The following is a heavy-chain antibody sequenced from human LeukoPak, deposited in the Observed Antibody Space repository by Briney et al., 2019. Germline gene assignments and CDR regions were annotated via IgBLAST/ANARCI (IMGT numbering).Heavy chain of an antibody. CDR3: AKANMITFGGVIAN. Sequence: GGSLRLSCAASGFTFSSYAMSWVRQAPGKGLEWVSAISGSGGSTYYADSVKGRFTISRDNSKNTLYLQMNSLRAEDTAVYYSAKANMITFGGVIANWGQGTLVTVSS. CDR1: GFTFSSYA. CDR2: ISGSGGST. V-gene: IGHV3-23*01. J-gene: IGHJ4*02. D-gene: IGHD3-16*02.